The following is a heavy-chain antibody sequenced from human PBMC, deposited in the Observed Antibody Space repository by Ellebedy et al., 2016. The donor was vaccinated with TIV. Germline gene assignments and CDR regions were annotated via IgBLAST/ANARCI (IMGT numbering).Heavy chain of an antibody. V-gene: IGHV3-30-3*01. D-gene: IGHD1-14*01. CDR1: GFTFTTFA. J-gene: IGHJ6*02. CDR3: AKDVSTTPGYYYGMVV. Sequence: GGSLRLXXAASGFTFTTFAMHWVRQAPGKGLEWVAVVSFDGNNQYYADSVKGRFTVSRDNSQNTLSLQINSLRAEDSAIYYCAKDVSTTPGYYYGMVVWGQGTTVIVSS. CDR2: VSFDGNNQ.